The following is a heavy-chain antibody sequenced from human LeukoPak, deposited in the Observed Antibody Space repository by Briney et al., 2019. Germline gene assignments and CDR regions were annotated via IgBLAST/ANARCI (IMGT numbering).Heavy chain of an antibody. D-gene: IGHD3-3*01. CDR3: ARVQTTGLLEWLY. CDR2: INGNSGDT. Sequence: ASVKVSCKALGYTFTDYYMHWVRQAPGQGLEWMGWINGNSGDTKYAQKFQGRVTMTRDTSISTAYMELSRLRSDDTAIYYCARVQTTGLLEWLYWGQGALVTVSS. J-gene: IGHJ4*02. V-gene: IGHV1-2*02. CDR1: GYTFTDYY.